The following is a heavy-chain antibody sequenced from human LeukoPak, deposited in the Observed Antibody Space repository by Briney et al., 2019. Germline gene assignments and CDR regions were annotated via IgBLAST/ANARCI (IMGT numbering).Heavy chain of an antibody. J-gene: IGHJ3*02. CDR1: GGTFSSYA. CDR2: IIPIFGTA. D-gene: IGHD5-12*01. CDR3: ARVYSGYVNDAFDI. V-gene: IGHV1-69*06. Sequence: SVKVSCKASGGTFSSYAISWVRQAPGQGLEWMGGIIPIFGTANYAQKFQGRVTITADKSTSTAYMELSSLRSEDTAVYYCARVYSGYVNDAFDIWGQGTMVTVSS.